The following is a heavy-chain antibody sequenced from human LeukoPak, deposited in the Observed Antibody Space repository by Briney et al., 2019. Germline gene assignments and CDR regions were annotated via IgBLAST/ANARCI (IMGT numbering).Heavy chain of an antibody. Sequence: GGSLRLSCVASGFTFSSYAMNWVRQAPGKGLEWVSYISSTGSIIYYADSVKGRFTFSRDNAKNSLYLQMNSLRVEDTAVYYCARDRPPSRTYPIFDYWGQGILVTVSS. V-gene: IGHV3-48*03. CDR3: ARDRPPSRTYPIFDY. CDR2: ISSTGSII. J-gene: IGHJ4*02. CDR1: GFTFSSYA. D-gene: IGHD2-2*01.